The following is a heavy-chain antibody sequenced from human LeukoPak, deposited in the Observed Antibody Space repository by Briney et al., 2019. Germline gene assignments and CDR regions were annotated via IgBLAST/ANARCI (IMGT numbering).Heavy chain of an antibody. Sequence: GASVKVSCKASGGTFISYAISWVRQAPGQGLEWMGGIIPIFGTANYAQKFQGRVTITADESTSTAYMELSSLRSEDTAVYYCAREPSDYDFWSGAYNWFDPWGQGTLVTVSS. CDR1: GGTFISYA. CDR3: AREPSDYDFWSGAYNWFDP. V-gene: IGHV1-69*13. D-gene: IGHD3-3*01. CDR2: IIPIFGTA. J-gene: IGHJ5*02.